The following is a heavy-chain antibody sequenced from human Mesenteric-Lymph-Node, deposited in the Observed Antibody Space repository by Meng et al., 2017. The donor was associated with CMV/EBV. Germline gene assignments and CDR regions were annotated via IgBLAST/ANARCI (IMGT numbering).Heavy chain of an antibody. J-gene: IGHJ4*02. D-gene: IGHD3-22*01. Sequence: ESGPGPVKPSVTLSLSCMCSGDSHSNSTYYWTWIRQPSGKGLEWIGSVHRSGTTYYNPSLKGRLTISVATSANLFSLRLTTVTAADTATYYCARRGNYDSDYSEYWGQGTLVTVSS. CDR1: GDSHSNSTYY. CDR2: VHRSGTT. V-gene: IGHV4-39*01. CDR3: ARRGNYDSDYSEY.